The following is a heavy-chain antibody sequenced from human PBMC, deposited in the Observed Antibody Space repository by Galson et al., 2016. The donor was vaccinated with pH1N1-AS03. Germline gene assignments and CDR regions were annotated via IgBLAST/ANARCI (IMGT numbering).Heavy chain of an antibody. Sequence: SLRLSCAASGFTFSHYTMHWVRQAPGKGLEWVSGIWGNGDSTYYADFVKGRFTISRDNSKITLYLQMNSLRADDTAVYYCAKDMKPDGVYDLDYWGQGTLVTVSS. J-gene: IGHJ4*02. CDR1: GFTFSHYT. CDR2: IWGNGDST. D-gene: IGHD5/OR15-5a*01. CDR3: AKDMKPDGVYDLDY. V-gene: IGHV3-23*01.